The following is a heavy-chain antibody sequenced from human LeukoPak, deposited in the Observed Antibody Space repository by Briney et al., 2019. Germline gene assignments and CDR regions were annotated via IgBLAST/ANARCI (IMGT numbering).Heavy chain of an antibody. D-gene: IGHD3-10*01. CDR2: INPSGGST. Sequence: GAPVKVSCKASGYTFTSYYMHWGRQAPGQGLEWMGIINPSGGSTSYAQKFQGRVTMTRDMSTSTVYMELSSLRSEDTAVYYCAREEGGYYGSGHNWFDPWGQGTLVTVSS. J-gene: IGHJ5*02. CDR3: AREEGGYYGSGHNWFDP. CDR1: GYTFTSYY. V-gene: IGHV1-46*01.